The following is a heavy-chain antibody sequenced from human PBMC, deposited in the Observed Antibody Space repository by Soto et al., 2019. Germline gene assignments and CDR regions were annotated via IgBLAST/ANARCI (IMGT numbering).Heavy chain of an antibody. CDR2: INPKSGGT. D-gene: IGHD2-8*01. CDR1: GYSFTGYH. Sequence: ASVNGSCTASGYSFTGYHIHWVRQAPGQGLEWLGRINPKSGGTSTAQKFQGWVTMTTDTSISTASMELTRLTSDDTAIYYCARGDSNDCSNGVSSFFSHHDLDVWG. CDR3: ARGDSNDCSNGVSSFFSHHDLDV. V-gene: IGHV1-2*04. J-gene: IGHJ6*02.